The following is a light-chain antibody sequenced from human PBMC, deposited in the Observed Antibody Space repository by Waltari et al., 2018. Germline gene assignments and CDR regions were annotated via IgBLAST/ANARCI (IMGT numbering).Light chain of an antibody. CDR3: CSYAGSYTPWV. V-gene: IGLV2-11*01. CDR2: DVS. Sequence: QSALTRPRSVSGSPGQSVTISCTGTSSDVGGYNYVSWYQQHPGKAPKLMIYDVSKRPSGVPDRFSGSKSGNTASLTISGLQAEDEADYSCCSYAGSYTPWVFGGGTKLTVL. CDR1: SSDVGGYNY. J-gene: IGLJ3*02.